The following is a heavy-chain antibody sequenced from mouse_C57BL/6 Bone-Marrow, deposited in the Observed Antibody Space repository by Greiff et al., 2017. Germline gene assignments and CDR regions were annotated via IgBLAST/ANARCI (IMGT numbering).Heavy chain of an antibody. Sequence: EVQLVESGGDLVKPGGSLKLSCAASGFTFSSYGMSWVRQTPDKRLEWVATISSGGSYTYYPDSVKGRCTISRDNAKNTLYLQMSSLKSEDTAMYYCARPFNWDVYFDYWGQGTTLTVSS. J-gene: IGHJ2*01. CDR2: ISSGGSYT. D-gene: IGHD4-1*01. CDR1: GFTFSSYG. CDR3: ARPFNWDVYFDY. V-gene: IGHV5-6*01.